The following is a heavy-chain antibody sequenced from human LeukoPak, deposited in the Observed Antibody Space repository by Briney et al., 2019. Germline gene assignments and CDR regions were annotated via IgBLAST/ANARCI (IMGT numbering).Heavy chain of an antibody. J-gene: IGHJ4*02. CDR1: GFTFDNYA. D-gene: IGHD3-10*01. CDR2: IAWNGGNT. CDR3: AKDMNSYGSGSSYNPWGPFDS. Sequence: PGRSLRLSCAASGFTFDNYAMHWVRQAPGKGLEWVSGIAWNGGNTGFADSVKGRFTISRDNAENSLSLQMNSLTPEDTAFYFCAKDMNSYGSGSSYNPWGPFDSWGQGTLVTVSS. V-gene: IGHV3-9*01.